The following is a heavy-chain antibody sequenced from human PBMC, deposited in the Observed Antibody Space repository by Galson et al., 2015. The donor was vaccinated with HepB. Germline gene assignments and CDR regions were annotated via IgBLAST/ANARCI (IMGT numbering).Heavy chain of an antibody. CDR2: ISGSGHII. CDR3: AKEVSPGTLYYFDY. J-gene: IGHJ4*02. CDR1: GFTFSSYA. Sequence: SLRLSCAASGFTFSSYAMSWVRQAPGNGLEWVSVISGSGHIIHYADSVKGRFTISRDNSKNTLYLQMNSLRAEDTAVYYCAKEVSPGTLYYFDYWGQGTLVTVSS. V-gene: IGHV3-23*01. D-gene: IGHD3-16*01.